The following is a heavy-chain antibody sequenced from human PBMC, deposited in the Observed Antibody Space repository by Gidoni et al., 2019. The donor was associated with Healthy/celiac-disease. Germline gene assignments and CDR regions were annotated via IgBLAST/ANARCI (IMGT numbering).Heavy chain of an antibody. D-gene: IGHD3-10*01. V-gene: IGHV1-46*03. CDR1: GYTFPSYY. J-gene: IGHJ4*02. Sequence: QVQLVQSGAEVKKPGASVKVSCKASGYTFPSYYMHWVRQAPGQGLEWMGIINPSGGSTSYAQKFQGRVTMTRDTSTSTVYMELSSLRSEDTAVYYCARDGRWGYYGSGSYLGYWGQGTLVTVSS. CDR2: INPSGGST. CDR3: ARDGRWGYYGSGSYLGY.